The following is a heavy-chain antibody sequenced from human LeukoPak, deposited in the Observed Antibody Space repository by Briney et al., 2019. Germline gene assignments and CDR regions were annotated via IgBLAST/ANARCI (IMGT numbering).Heavy chain of an antibody. Sequence: GGSLRLSCAASGFTFSSYGMHWVRQAPGKGLEWVAVIWYDGSNKYYADSVKGRFTISRDNSKNTLYLQMNSLRAEDTAVYYCAREDSGSYQPLPDYWGQGTLVTVSS. J-gene: IGHJ4*02. D-gene: IGHD1-26*01. CDR1: GFTFSSYG. CDR3: AREDSGSYQPLPDY. CDR2: IWYDGSNK. V-gene: IGHV3-33*01.